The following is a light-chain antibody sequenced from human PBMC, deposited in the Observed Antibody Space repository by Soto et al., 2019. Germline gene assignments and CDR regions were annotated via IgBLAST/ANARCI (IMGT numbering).Light chain of an antibody. Sequence: QSALTQPASVSGSPGQSITISCTGSSSDVGFYNYVSWYQQHPGKAPKLMIYDVSNRPSGVSNRFSGSKSGNTASLTIFGLQAEDEADYYCTSHTSSSPYVFGTGTKVTDL. CDR1: SSDVGFYNY. CDR2: DVS. J-gene: IGLJ1*01. CDR3: TSHTSSSPYV. V-gene: IGLV2-14*01.